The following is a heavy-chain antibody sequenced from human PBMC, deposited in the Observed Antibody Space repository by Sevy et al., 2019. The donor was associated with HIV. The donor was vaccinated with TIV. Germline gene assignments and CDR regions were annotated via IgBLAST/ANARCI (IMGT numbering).Heavy chain of an antibody. CDR1: GFTFSSYA. V-gene: IGHV3-23*01. CDR2: ISGSGGST. Sequence: GGSLRLSCAASGFTFSSYAMSWVRQAPGKGLEWVSAISGSGGSTYYADSVKGRFTISRDNSKNTLYLQMNSLRAEDTAVYYCVKWGGDYYDSSGYFDYWGQGTLVTVSS. CDR3: VKWGGDYYDSSGYFDY. D-gene: IGHD3-22*01. J-gene: IGHJ4*02.